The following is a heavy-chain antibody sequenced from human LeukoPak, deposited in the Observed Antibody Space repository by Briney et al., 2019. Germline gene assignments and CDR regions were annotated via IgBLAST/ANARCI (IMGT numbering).Heavy chain of an antibody. V-gene: IGHV1-18*01. Sequence: AASVKVSCKASGYTFTSYGISWVRQAPGQGLEWMGWISAYNGNTNYAQKLQGRVTMTTDTSTSTAYMELRSLRSDDTAVYYCARVAPLIVVAGDHSYWGQGTLVTVSS. CDR3: ARVAPLIVVAGDHSY. J-gene: IGHJ4*02. CDR2: ISAYNGNT. D-gene: IGHD3-22*01. CDR1: GYTFTSYG.